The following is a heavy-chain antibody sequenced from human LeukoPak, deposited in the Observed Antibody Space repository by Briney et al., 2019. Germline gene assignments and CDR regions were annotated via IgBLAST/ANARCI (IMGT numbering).Heavy chain of an antibody. J-gene: IGHJ4*02. D-gene: IGHD2-8*01. Sequence: GASVKVSCKASGYTFTSHGISWVRQAPGQGLEWMGWIGAYNGNTNYAQKLQGRVTMTTDTSTSTAYMELRSLRSDDTAVYYCARSRIGCCFDYWGQGTLVTVSS. CDR3: ARSRIGCCFDY. CDR2: IGAYNGNT. V-gene: IGHV1-18*04. CDR1: GYTFTSHG.